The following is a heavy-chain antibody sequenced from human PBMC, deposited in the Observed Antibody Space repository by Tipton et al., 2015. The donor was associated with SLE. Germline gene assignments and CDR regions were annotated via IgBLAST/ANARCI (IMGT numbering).Heavy chain of an antibody. D-gene: IGHD2-15*01. CDR3: AKGYCSGRCNWFDP. CDR2: IKQDGSEK. Sequence: GSLRLSCAASGFTFSSYWMSWVRQAPGKGLEWVANIKQDGSEKYYVDSVKGRFTISRDNSKNTLYLQMNSLRAEDTAVYYCAKGYCSGRCNWFDPWGQGTLVTVSS. J-gene: IGHJ5*02. V-gene: IGHV3-7*03. CDR1: GFTFSSYW.